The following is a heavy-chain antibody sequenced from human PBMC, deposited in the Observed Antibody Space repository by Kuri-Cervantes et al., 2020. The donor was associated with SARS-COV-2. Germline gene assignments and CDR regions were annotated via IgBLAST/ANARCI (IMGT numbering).Heavy chain of an antibody. CDR1: GGSFSGYY. CDR2: IDHSGST. V-gene: IGHV4-34*01. D-gene: IGHD5-12*01. Sequence: GSLRLSCAVYGGSFSGYYWSWIRQPPGKGLEWIGEIDHSGSTNYNPSLKSRVTISVDTSKNQFSLKLSSVTAADTAVYYCARIVGGGDEGDYWGQGTLVTVSS. CDR3: ARIVGGGDEGDY. J-gene: IGHJ4*02.